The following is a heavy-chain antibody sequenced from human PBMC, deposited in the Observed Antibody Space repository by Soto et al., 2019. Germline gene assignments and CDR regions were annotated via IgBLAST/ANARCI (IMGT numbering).Heavy chain of an antibody. D-gene: IGHD2-8*01. V-gene: IGHV1-46*01. CDR1: GYTFTSYY. CDR3: ARQARYCTSGVCSAYGMDV. CDR2: INPSGGST. Sequence: QVQLVQSGAEVKKPGASVKVSCKASGYTFTSYYMHWVRQAPGQGLEWMGIINPSGGSTSYAQKFQGRVTMTRDTSTSTVYMELSSLRSEDTAVYDCARQARYCTSGVCSAYGMDVWGQGTTVTVSS. J-gene: IGHJ6*02.